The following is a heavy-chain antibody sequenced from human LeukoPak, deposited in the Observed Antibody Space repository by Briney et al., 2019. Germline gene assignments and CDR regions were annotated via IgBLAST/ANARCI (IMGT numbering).Heavy chain of an antibody. CDR1: GGSISSSNYY. CDR3: ARRQGGRDFRYFDH. J-gene: IGHJ4*02. CDR2: IYYSGST. Sequence: SETLSLTCTVSGGSISSSNYYWGWIRQPPGKGLEWIGSIYYSGSTYYNPSLKSRVTISVDTSKNQFSLKLRSVTAADTAVYYCARRQGGRDFRYFDHWGQGTLVTVSS. D-gene: IGHD1-14*01. V-gene: IGHV4-39*01.